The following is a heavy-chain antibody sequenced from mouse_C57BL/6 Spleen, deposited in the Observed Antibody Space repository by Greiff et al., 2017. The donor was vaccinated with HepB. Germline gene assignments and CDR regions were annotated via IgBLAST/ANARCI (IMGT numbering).Heavy chain of an antibody. CDR3: ARGGNSLDY. CDR2: IRNKANGYTT. V-gene: IGHV7-3*01. Sequence: DVHLVESGGGLVQPGGSLSLSCAASGFTFTDYYMSWVRQPPGKALEWLGFIRNKANGYTTEYSASVKGRFTISRDNTQSILYLQMNALRAEDSATYYCARGGNSLDYWGQGTTLTVSS. CDR1: GFTFTDYY. J-gene: IGHJ2*01.